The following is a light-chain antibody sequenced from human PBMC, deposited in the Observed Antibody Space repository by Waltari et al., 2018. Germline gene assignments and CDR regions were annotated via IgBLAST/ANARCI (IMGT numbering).Light chain of an antibody. J-gene: IGLJ1*01. CDR3: SSYTSSRTYV. CDR2: DVS. V-gene: IGLV2-14*03. Sequence: QSALSQPASVSGSPGQSITISCTGTSSDLGAYNHFPWYQQHPGEAPKLMFYDVSNRPSGVSPRFSASKSGNTASLTISGLQAEDEADFYCSSYTSSRTYVFGTGTKVTVL. CDR1: SSDLGAYNH.